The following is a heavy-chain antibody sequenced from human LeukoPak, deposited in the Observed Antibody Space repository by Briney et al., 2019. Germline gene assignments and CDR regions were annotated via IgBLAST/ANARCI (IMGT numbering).Heavy chain of an antibody. V-gene: IGHV4-59*12. D-gene: IGHD2-15*01. CDR1: GGSISSYY. J-gene: IGHJ5*02. CDR3: ARSTYCSGGSCSHNWFDP. Sequence: SETLSLTCTVSGGSISSYYWSWIRQPPGKGLEWIGYIYYSGSTNYNPSLKSRVTISVDTSKNQFSLKLSSVTAADTAVYYCARSTYCSGGSCSHNWFDPWGQGTLVTVSS. CDR2: IYYSGST.